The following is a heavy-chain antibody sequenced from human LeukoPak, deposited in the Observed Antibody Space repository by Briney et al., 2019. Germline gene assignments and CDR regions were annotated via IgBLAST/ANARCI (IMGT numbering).Heavy chain of an antibody. CDR1: GGSFSGYY. V-gene: IGHV4-34*01. CDR2: INHSGST. CDR3: ARGIAAAALFDY. J-gene: IGHJ4*02. D-gene: IGHD6-13*01. Sequence: SETLSLTCAVYGGSFSGYYWSWIRQPPGKGLEWIGEINHSGSTNYNPSLKSRVTISVDTSKNQFSLKLSSVTAADTAVYYCARGIAAAALFDYWGQGTLVTVSS.